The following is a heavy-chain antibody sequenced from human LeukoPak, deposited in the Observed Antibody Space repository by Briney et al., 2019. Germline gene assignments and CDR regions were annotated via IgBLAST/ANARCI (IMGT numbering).Heavy chain of an antibody. CDR1: GFTVSSNY. CDR3: ARGSPADY. J-gene: IGHJ4*02. D-gene: IGHD1-26*01. V-gene: IGHV3-66*01. Sequence: GGSLRLSCGASGFTVSSNYMSWVRQAPGKGLEWVSVIYSGGSTYYADSVKGRFTISRDNSKNTLYLQMNSLRAEDTAVYYCARGSPADYWGQGTLVTVSS. CDR2: IYSGGST.